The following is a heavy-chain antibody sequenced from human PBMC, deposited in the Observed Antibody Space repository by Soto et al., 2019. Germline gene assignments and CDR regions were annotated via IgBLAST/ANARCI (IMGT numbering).Heavy chain of an antibody. J-gene: IGHJ4*02. V-gene: IGHV4-31*03. CDR2: IDYSGST. CDR1: GGSSSSGGYY. D-gene: IGHD3-22*01. Sequence: QVQLQESGPGLVKPSQTLSLTCTVSGGSSSSGGYYWSWIRQHPGKGLEWIGDIDYSGSTYYNPSLKRRVTISVDTAKNQFSLKLSSGTAADTAVYYCSSSAYYYDSSGRDGWVYFDYWGQGTLVTVSS. CDR3: SSSAYYYDSSGRDGWVYFDY.